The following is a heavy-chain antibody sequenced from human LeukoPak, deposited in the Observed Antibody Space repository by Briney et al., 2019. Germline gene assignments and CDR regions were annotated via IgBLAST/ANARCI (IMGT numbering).Heavy chain of an antibody. CDR1: GFPFSSYS. CDR2: ITSSRSYI. D-gene: IGHD3-16*01. Sequence: PGGSLRLFCAASGFPFSSYSMNWVRQAPGKGLECFSSITSSRSYIHHAPSVKGRFTISSVNAQNLLYPQMNNLRDEDSAFYYCARELRLGGLKNWGQGTLVTVSS. CDR3: ARELRLGGLKN. J-gene: IGHJ4*02. V-gene: IGHV3-21*01.